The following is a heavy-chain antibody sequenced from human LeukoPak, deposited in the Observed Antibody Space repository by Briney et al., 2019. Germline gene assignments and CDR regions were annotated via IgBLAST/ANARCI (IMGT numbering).Heavy chain of an antibody. Sequence: SETLSLTCTVSGGSISSYYWGWIRQPPGKGLEWIGSIYYSGSTYYNPSLKSRVTISVDTSKNQFSLKLSSVTAADTAVYYCARETAMDYYYYYYMDVWGKGTTVTVSS. D-gene: IGHD5-18*01. V-gene: IGHV4-39*07. CDR3: ARETAMDYYYYYYMDV. CDR1: GGSISSYY. J-gene: IGHJ6*03. CDR2: IYYSGST.